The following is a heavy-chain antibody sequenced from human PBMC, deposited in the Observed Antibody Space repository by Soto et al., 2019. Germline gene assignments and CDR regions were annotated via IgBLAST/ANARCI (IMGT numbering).Heavy chain of an antibody. D-gene: IGHD3-22*01. J-gene: IGHJ4*02. V-gene: IGHV4-30-4*01. CDR3: ARDPLSYDSSGYPP. CDR1: GGSISSGDYY. CDR2: IYYSGST. Sequence: PSETLSLTCTVSGGSISSGDYYWSLIRQPPGKGLEGIGYIYYSGSTYYNPSHKSRVTIPVDTSKNQFSLKLSSVTAADTAVYYCARDPLSYDSSGYPPWGQGTLVTVSS.